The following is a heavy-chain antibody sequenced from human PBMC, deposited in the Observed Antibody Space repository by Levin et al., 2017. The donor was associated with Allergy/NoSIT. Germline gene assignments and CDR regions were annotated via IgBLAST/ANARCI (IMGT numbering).Heavy chain of an antibody. CDR2: ISRSSTSI. J-gene: IGHJ4*02. D-gene: IGHD4-23*01. CDR1: GFTFSSFS. V-gene: IGHV3-48*01. CDR3: ARDLGTVITPDY. Sequence: ETLSLTCAASGFTFSSFSMNWVRQAPGKGLEWISYISRSSTSINYADSVKGRFTISRDNAKNSLFLQMNSLRVEDTAVYYCARDLGTVITPDYWGQGILVTVSS.